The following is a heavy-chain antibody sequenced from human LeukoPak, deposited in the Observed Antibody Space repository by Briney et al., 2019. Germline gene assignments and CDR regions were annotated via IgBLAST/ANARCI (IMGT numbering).Heavy chain of an antibody. V-gene: IGHV3-53*01. Sequence: GGSLRLSCAASGFTVSSNYMSWVRQAPGKGLEWVSVIYSGGSTYYADSVKGRFTISRDNSKNTLYLQMNSLRAEDTAVYYCAKVTSVGVAGPGDYWGQGTLVTVSS. CDR1: GFTVSSNY. J-gene: IGHJ4*02. CDR2: IYSGGST. D-gene: IGHD6-19*01. CDR3: AKVTSVGVAGPGDY.